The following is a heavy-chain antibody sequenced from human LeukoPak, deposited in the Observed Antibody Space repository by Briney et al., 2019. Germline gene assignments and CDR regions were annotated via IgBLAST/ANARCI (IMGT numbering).Heavy chain of an antibody. J-gene: IGHJ3*02. D-gene: IGHD5-12*01. CDR1: GGSFSGYY. CDR2: INHSGST. V-gene: IGHV4-34*01. CDR3: ARASSFPWAPISAFDI. Sequence: SETLSLTCAVYGGSFSGYYWSWIRQPPGKGLEWIGEINHSGSTNYNPSLKSRVTISVDTSKNQFSLKLSSVTAEDTAVYYCARASSFPWAPISAFDIWGQGTMVTVSS.